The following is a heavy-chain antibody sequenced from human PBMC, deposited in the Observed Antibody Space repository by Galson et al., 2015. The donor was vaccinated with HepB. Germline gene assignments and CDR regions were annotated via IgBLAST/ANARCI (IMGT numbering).Heavy chain of an antibody. D-gene: IGHD1-26*01. Sequence: SLRLSCAASGFTFSDYYMSWIRQSPGQGLEWLAYISSGGCTTYYVDSVKGRFTISWHHAKYSLFLQMNSLRAEDTALYYCATGGIKNAIVGAPYWGQGTLVTVSS. CDR3: ATGGIKNAIVGAPY. CDR2: ISSGGCTT. J-gene: IGHJ4*02. CDR1: GFTFSDYY. V-gene: IGHV3-11*01.